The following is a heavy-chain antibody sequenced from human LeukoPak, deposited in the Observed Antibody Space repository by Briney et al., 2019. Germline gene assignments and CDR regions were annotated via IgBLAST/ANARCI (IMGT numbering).Heavy chain of an antibody. Sequence: GGSLRLSCAVSGFTFSSYWMNWVRQAPGKGLEWVANIKQDGSEKNYVDSVKGRLTISRDNAKSSLFLQMNDLRAEDTAVYYCAKGGRGNGEVYWGQGTLVTVSS. CDR3: AKGGRGNGEVY. J-gene: IGHJ4*02. CDR2: IKQDGSEK. D-gene: IGHD2-8*01. V-gene: IGHV3-7*01. CDR1: GFTFSSYW.